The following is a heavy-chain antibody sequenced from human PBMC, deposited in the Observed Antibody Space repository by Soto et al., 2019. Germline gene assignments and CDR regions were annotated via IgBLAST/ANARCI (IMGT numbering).Heavy chain of an antibody. J-gene: IGHJ5*02. CDR3: ARGDHADPNWFDP. CDR1: GYTFTGYY. CDR2: INPNSGGT. V-gene: IGHV1-2*02. D-gene: IGHD2-21*02. Sequence: ASVKVSCKASGYTFTGYYIHWVRQAPGQGLEWMGWINPNSGGTNYAQKFQGRVTMTRDTSISTAYMELSRLRSDDTAVYYCARGDHADPNWFDPWGQGTLVTVSS.